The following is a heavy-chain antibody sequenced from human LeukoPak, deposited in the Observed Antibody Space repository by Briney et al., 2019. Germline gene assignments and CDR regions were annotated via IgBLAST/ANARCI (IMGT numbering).Heavy chain of an antibody. D-gene: IGHD3-16*01. J-gene: IGHJ5*02. CDR3: AKVWGGPMRWFDP. Sequence: GGSLRLSCAASGFTFGNYAMSWVRQAAGKGLEWVSAISGSGGSTYYADSVKGRFTISRDNSKNTLYLQMNSLRDEDTAVYYCAKVWGGPMRWFDPWGRGTLVTVSS. V-gene: IGHV3-23*01. CDR1: GFTFGNYA. CDR2: ISGSGGST.